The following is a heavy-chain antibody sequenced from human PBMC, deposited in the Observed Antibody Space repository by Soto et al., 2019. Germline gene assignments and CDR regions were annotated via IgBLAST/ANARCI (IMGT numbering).Heavy chain of an antibody. D-gene: IGHD2-21*01. V-gene: IGHV3-48*03. J-gene: IGHJ4*02. Sequence: GGSLRLSCAVSGFTFSNYEWNWVRQAPGKGLEWISYIDTSGDAMFYADSVKGRFAVSRDNTMNSLYLQMNSLRAEDTAAYYCARESIGCGGDCLDYWGQGTLVTVSS. CDR3: ARESIGCGGDCLDY. CDR2: IDTSGDAM. CDR1: GFTFSNYE.